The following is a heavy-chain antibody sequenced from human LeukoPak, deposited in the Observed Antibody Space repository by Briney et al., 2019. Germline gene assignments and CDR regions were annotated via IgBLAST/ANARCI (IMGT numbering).Heavy chain of an antibody. CDR2: IYYSGST. CDR3: ARRFGSGDYFDY. V-gene: IGHV4-30-4*02. D-gene: IGHD3-10*01. J-gene: IGHJ4*02. Sequence: PSETLSLTCTVSGGSISSGDYYWSWIRQPPGKGLEWIGYIYYSGSTYYNPSLKSRVTISVDTSKNQFSLKLSSVTAADTAVYYCARRFGSGDYFDYWGQGTLVTVSS. CDR1: GGSISSGDYY.